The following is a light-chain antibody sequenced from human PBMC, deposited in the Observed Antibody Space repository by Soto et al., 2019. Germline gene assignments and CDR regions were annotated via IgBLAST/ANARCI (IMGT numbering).Light chain of an antibody. V-gene: IGLV2-14*01. CDR2: EVN. CDR1: SSDVGGYNY. J-gene: IGLJ1*01. CDR3: SSYTSMSTYV. Sequence: QSALTQPASVSGSPGQSITISCTGTSSDVGGYNYVSWYQQHPGKAPKLMIYEVNYRPSGVSTRFSGSKSGNTASLTISGLQAEDEADYYCSSYTSMSTYVFGVATKLTV.